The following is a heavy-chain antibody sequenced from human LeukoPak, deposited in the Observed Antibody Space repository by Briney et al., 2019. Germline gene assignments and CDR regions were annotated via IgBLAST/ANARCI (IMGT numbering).Heavy chain of an antibody. J-gene: IGHJ4*02. Sequence: ASVKVSCKASGYTFTSYGISWVRQAPGQGLEWMGWISAYNGNTNYAQKLQGRVTMTTDTSTSTAYMELRSLRSDDTAVYYCARARIQLWPYYFDYWGQGTLVTVSS. CDR1: GYTFTSYG. V-gene: IGHV1-18*01. D-gene: IGHD5-18*01. CDR3: ARARIQLWPYYFDY. CDR2: ISAYNGNT.